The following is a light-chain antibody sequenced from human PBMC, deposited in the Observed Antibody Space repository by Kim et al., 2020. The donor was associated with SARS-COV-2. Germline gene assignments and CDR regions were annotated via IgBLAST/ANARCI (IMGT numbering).Light chain of an antibody. Sequence: DIQMTQSPSSLSASVGDRVTITCRVSQGISRDLAWYQQKPGQIPRLLIYAASTLQSGVPSRFSGSGSGTDFTLTISSLQPEDFATYYCQKYNSAPALTFGGGTKVDIK. J-gene: IGKJ4*01. V-gene: IGKV1-27*01. CDR1: QGISRD. CDR2: AAS. CDR3: QKYNSAPALT.